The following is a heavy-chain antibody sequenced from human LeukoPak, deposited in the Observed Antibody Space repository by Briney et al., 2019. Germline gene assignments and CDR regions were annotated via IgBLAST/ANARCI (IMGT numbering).Heavy chain of an antibody. CDR2: INQDESSQ. CDR1: GFIFTTYW. D-gene: IGHD3-10*02. CDR3: AELGITMIGGV. J-gene: IGHJ6*04. Sequence: GGSLRLSCAASGFIFTTYWMGWVRQAPGKGLEWVANINQDESSQYYVDAVRGRFTISRDNAKNSLNLQMNSLRAEDTAVYYCAELGITMIGGVWGKGTTVTISS. V-gene: IGHV3-7*01.